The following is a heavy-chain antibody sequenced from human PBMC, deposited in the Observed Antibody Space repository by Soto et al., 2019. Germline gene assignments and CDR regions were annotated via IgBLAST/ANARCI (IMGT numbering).Heavy chain of an antibody. J-gene: IGHJ4*02. CDR3: AHRRRSNNVWYTFGF. V-gene: IGHV2-5*01. D-gene: IGHD6-19*01. Sequence: QITLKESGPTLVKPTQTLTLTCSFSGFSLTTDEVGVGWIRQPPGKALEWLAMIFGNDDKRYSPSLRSRLTLTKDTSRIQVVLTLTNMDPVDTATYYCAHRRRSNNVWYTFGFWGQGMLVTVSS. CDR2: IFGNDDK. CDR1: GFSLTTDEVG.